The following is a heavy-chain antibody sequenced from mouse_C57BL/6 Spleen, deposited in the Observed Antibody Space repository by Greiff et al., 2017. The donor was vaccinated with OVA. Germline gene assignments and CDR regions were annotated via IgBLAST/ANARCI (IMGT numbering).Heavy chain of an antibody. CDR2: LDPNSGGT. V-gene: IGHV1-72*01. Sequence: VQLQQPGAELVKPGASVKLSCTASGYTFTSYWMHWVKQRPGRGFEWIGRLDPNSGGTKYNEEFKSKARLTVDKPSSTAYMQLSSLTSEDSAVYYCARDYGSIAWFAYWGKGTLVTVSA. D-gene: IGHD1-1*01. CDR3: ARDYGSIAWFAY. CDR1: GYTFTSYW. J-gene: IGHJ3*01.